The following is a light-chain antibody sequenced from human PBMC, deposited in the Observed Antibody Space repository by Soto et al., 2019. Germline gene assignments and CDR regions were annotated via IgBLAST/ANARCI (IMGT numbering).Light chain of an antibody. CDR3: QQYNSYSGT. J-gene: IGKJ1*01. V-gene: IGKV1-17*01. Sequence: DIQMTQSPSSLSASVGDRVTITCRASQSISSYLNWYQQKPGKAPKLLIYAASSLQSGVPSRFSGSGSGTEFTLTISSLQPEDFATYYCQQYNSYSGTFGQGTKVDI. CDR2: AAS. CDR1: QSISSY.